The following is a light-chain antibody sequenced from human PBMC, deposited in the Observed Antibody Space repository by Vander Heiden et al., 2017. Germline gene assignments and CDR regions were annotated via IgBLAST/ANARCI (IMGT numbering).Light chain of an antibody. V-gene: IGKV3-11*01. CDR3: QQCSKWPRLT. J-gene: IGKJ4*01. Sequence: EIVVTQSPPTLSLSPRERATLSCRASQSASSHLAWYQHTPGKAPMLLIYDVSNRATGIPARFSGSGSGTDFTLTISSLKTEDFAIYSCQQCSKWPRLTFGGGTKVEIK. CDR1: QSASSH. CDR2: DVS.